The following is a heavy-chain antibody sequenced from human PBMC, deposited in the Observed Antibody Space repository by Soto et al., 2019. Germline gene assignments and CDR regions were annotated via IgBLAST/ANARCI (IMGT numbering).Heavy chain of an antibody. CDR2: INHSGST. CDR1: GGSFSGYY. V-gene: IGHV4-34*01. CDR3: ASTTISFWRGSGTRFDY. D-gene: IGHD1-1*01. J-gene: IGHJ4*02. Sequence: SETLSLTCAVYGGSFSGYYWSWIRQPPGKGLEWTGEINHSGSTNYNPSLKSRVTISVDTSKNQFSLKLSSVTAADTAVYYCASTTISFWRGSGTRFDYWGQGPMVTV.